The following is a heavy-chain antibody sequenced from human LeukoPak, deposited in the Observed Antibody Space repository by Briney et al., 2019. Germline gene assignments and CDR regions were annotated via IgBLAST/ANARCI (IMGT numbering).Heavy chain of an antibody. CDR1: GFTFSDHY. CDR2: INWNGGST. J-gene: IGHJ4*02. Sequence: GVSLRLSCAASGFTFSDHYMSWVRQAPGKGLEWVSGINWNGGSTGYADSVKGRFTISRDNAKNSLYLQMNSLRAEDTALYYCARDTSSSYGSGSDYWGQGTLVTVSS. CDR3: ARDTSSSYGSGSDY. D-gene: IGHD3-10*01. V-gene: IGHV3-20*04.